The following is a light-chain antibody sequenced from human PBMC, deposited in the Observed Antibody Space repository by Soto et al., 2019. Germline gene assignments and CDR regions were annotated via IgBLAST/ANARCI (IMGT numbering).Light chain of an antibody. J-gene: IGLJ1*01. CDR3: SSYVGDNTYV. CDR2: EVN. CDR1: SNDVGGYDF. Sequence: QSVLTQPPSASGSPGQSVTISCTGTSNDVGGYDFVSWYQQHPGRAPKLIIVEVNKWPSGVSDRFSASKSGNTASLTVSGLQAEDEADYYCSSYVGDNTYVFGTGTKVTVL. V-gene: IGLV2-8*01.